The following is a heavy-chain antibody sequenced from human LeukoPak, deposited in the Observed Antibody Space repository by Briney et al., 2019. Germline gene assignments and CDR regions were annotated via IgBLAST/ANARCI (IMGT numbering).Heavy chain of an antibody. Sequence: SETLSLTCTVSGGSISSSSYYWGWIRQPPGKGLEWIGSIYYSGSTYYNPSLKSRVTISVDTSKNQFSLKLSSVTAADTAVYYCAREGIGGIAAAGTDYWGQGTLVTVSS. V-gene: IGHV4-39*07. J-gene: IGHJ4*02. CDR2: IYYSGST. CDR3: AREGIGGIAAAGTDY. CDR1: GGSISSSSYY. D-gene: IGHD6-13*01.